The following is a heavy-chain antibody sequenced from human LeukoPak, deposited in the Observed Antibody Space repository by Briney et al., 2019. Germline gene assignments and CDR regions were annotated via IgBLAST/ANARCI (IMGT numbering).Heavy chain of an antibody. CDR1: GGSFSGYY. Sequence: SETLSLTCAVYGGSFSGYYWSWIRQPPGKGLEWIGEINHSGSTNYNPSLKSRVTVSVDTSKNQFSLKLSSVTAADTAVYYCARGSKRRQLVAFDYWGQGTLVTVSS. J-gene: IGHJ4*02. D-gene: IGHD6-13*01. V-gene: IGHV4-34*01. CDR3: ARGSKRRQLVAFDY. CDR2: INHSGST.